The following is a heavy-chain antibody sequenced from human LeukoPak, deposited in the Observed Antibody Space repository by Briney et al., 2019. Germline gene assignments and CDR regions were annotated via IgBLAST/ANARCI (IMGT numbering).Heavy chain of an antibody. Sequence: SETLSLTCAVSGGSISSRNWWSWVRQPPGKGLEWIGEIYHSGSTNYNPSPKSRVTISVDKSKNQFSLKLSSVTAADTAVYYCAREGGYLQLRYFDYWGQGTLVTVSS. J-gene: IGHJ4*02. D-gene: IGHD5-24*01. V-gene: IGHV4-4*02. CDR3: AREGGYLQLRYFDY. CDR1: GGSISSRNW. CDR2: IYHSGST.